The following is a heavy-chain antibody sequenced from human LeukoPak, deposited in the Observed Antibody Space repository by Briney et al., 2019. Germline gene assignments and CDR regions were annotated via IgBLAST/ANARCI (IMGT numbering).Heavy chain of an antibody. V-gene: IGHV3-23*01. CDR2: ISGSGNST. D-gene: IGHD1-26*01. J-gene: IGHJ4*02. Sequence: GGTLRLSCATSGFTFSNSGMSWVRQAPGEGLEWVSAISGSGNSTYYADSVKGRFTISRGNSKNTLHLQMNSLRAEDTAVYYCAKSAIVGATYRGNYWGQGTLVTVSS. CDR3: AKSAIVGATYRGNY. CDR1: GFTFSNSG.